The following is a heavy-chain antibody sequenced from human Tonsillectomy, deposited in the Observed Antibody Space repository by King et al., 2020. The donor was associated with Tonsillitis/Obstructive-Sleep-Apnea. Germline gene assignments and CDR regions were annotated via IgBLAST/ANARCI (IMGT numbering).Heavy chain of an antibody. D-gene: IGHD4-17*01. V-gene: IGHV3-7*01. CDR2: IKQDGSAK. CDR3: ARSSYGDYCDY. CDR1: GFTFSSFW. Sequence: VQLVESGGGLVQPGGSLRLSCTASGFTFSSFWMTWVRQAPGKGLEWVANIKQDGSAKTYVDSMKGRVTISRDNAKNSVYLKMNSLRAEDTAVYYCARSSYGDYCDYWGQGTQVTVSS. J-gene: IGHJ4*02.